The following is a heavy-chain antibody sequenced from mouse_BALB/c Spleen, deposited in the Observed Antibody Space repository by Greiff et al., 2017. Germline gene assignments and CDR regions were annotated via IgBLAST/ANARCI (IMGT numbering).Heavy chain of an antibody. J-gene: IGHJ3*01. V-gene: IGHV3-8*02. Sequence: EVQRVESGPSLVKPSQTLSLTCSVTGDSITSCYWNWIRKFPGNKLEYMGYISYSGSTYYNPSLKSRISITRDTSKNQYYLQLNSVTTEDTATYYCARELRGFAYWGQGTLVTVSA. D-gene: IGHD1-1*01. CDR2: ISYSGST. CDR3: ARELRGFAY. CDR1: GDSITSCY.